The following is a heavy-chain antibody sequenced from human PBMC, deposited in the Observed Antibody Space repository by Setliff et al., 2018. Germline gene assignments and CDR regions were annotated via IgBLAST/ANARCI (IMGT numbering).Heavy chain of an antibody. CDR2: IDPGDSYA. D-gene: IGHD1-1*01. Sequence: PGESLKISCQASGYNFANHWIAWVRLMPGKGLEYMGRIDPGDSYADYSPSFEGLDTISADKSRTTVYLQWTSLQASDTALYLCARLGRERSTFAWLDAWGQGTQVTVSS. CDR3: ARLGRERSTFAWLDA. CDR1: GYNFANHW. V-gene: IGHV5-10-1*01. J-gene: IGHJ5*02.